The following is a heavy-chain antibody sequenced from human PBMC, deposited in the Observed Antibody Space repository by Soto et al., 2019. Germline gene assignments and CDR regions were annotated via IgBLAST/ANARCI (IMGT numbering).Heavy chain of an antibody. Sequence: QVQLKESGPGLVKPSETLSLTCTVSGGSVSSGSYYWSWIRQPPGEGLEWIGYVFYSGGTNYNPSLKSRVTISVDTSKNQFSLKLTSVTAADTAVYYCARDGAAAGSPNFDYWGQGTLVTVSS. CDR1: GGSVSSGSYY. CDR3: ARDGAAAGSPNFDY. D-gene: IGHD6-13*01. V-gene: IGHV4-61*01. J-gene: IGHJ4*02. CDR2: VFYSGGT.